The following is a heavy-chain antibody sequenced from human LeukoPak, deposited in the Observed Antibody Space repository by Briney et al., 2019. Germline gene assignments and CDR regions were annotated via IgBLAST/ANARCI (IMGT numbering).Heavy chain of an antibody. J-gene: IGHJ4*02. CDR1: GGSISSSSYY. V-gene: IGHV4-39*01. CDR2: IYYSGST. CDR3: ARHRVRGVLRHFDY. D-gene: IGHD3-10*01. Sequence: PSETLSLTCTVSGGSISSSSYYWGWIRQPPGKGLEWIGSIYYSGSTYYNPSLKSRVTISVDTSKNQFSLKLSSVTAADTAVYYCARHRVRGVLRHFDYWGQGTLVTVSS.